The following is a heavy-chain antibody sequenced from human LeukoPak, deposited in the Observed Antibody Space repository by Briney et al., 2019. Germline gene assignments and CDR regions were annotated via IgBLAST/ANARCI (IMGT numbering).Heavy chain of an antibody. D-gene: IGHD3-10*01. V-gene: IGHV4-38-2*02. Sequence: SETLSLTCTVSGYSISSGYYWGWIRQPPGKGLEWIGSIYHSGGTFYKPSLKSRVTISVDTSKNQFSLKLSSVTAADTAMFYCARGLGPGNWFDPWGQGTLVTVSS. CDR2: IYHSGGT. J-gene: IGHJ5*02. CDR1: GYSISSGYY. CDR3: ARGLGPGNWFDP.